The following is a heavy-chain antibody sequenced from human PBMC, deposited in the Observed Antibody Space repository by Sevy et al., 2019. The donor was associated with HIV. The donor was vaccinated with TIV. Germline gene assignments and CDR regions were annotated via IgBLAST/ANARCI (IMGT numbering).Heavy chain of an antibody. V-gene: IGHV4-61*02. J-gene: IGHJ4*02. CDR1: GGSTSSGSYY. CDR3: ARGYYDFWSGSPWYFDY. Sequence: SETLSLTCTVSGGSTSSGSYYWSWIRHPAGKGLAWIGRIYTSGSTNYNPSLKSRVTMSVDTSKNQFSLKLSSVTAADTAVYYCARGYYDFWSGSPWYFDYWGQGPLVTVSS. D-gene: IGHD3-3*01. CDR2: IYTSGST.